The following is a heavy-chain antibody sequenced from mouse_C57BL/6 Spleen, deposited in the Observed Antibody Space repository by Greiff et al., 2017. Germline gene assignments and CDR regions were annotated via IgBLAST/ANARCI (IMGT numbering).Heavy chain of an antibody. D-gene: IGHD2-3*01. CDR3: ATPIYDGDYDYAMDY. CDR2: ISSGSSTI. Sequence: EVQLVESGGGLVKPGGSLKLSCAASGFTFSDYGMHWVRQAPEKGLEWVAYISSGSSTIYYADTVKGRFTISRDNAKNTLFLQMTSLRSEDTAMYYCATPIYDGDYDYAMDYWGQGTSVTVSS. CDR1: GFTFSDYG. J-gene: IGHJ4*01. V-gene: IGHV5-17*01.